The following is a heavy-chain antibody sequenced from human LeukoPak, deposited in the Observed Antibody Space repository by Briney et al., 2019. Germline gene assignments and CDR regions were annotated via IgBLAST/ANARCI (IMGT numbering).Heavy chain of an antibody. J-gene: IGHJ4*02. CDR1: GYTFTGYY. CDR3: ARLTYYYGSGSYGIDY. Sequence: EASVKVSCKASGYTFTGYYMHWVRQAPGQGLEWMGWINPNSGGTNYAQKFQGRVTMTRDTSISTAYMELSRLRSDDTAVYYCARLTYYYGSGSYGIDYWGQGTLVTVSS. CDR2: INPNSGGT. V-gene: IGHV1-2*02. D-gene: IGHD3-10*01.